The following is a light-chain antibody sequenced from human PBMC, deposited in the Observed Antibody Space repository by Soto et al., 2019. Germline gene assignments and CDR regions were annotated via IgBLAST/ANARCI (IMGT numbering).Light chain of an antibody. CDR3: VSYAGSNKYVL. J-gene: IGLJ2*01. Sequence: QSAPAQPPSASGSPGQSVTISCTGTSSDVGANNFVSWYQHHPGKAPKLLIYEVSKRPSGVPDRFSGSKSGNTASLTVSGLQDEDEAHYFCVSYAGSNKYVLFGGGTQLTVL. CDR1: SSDVGANNF. V-gene: IGLV2-8*01. CDR2: EVS.